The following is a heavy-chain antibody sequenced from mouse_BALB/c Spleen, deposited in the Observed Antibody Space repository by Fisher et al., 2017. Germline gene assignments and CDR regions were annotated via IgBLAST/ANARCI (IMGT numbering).Heavy chain of an antibody. J-gene: IGHJ4*01. CDR3: ARTAMDY. Sequence: GRFTISRDNAKNTLYLQMSSLKSEDTALYYCARTAMDYWGQGTSVTVSS. V-gene: IGHV5-6-2*01.